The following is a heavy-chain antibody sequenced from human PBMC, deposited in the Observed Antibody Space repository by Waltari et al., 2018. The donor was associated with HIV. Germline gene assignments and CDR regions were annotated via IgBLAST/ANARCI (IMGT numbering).Heavy chain of an antibody. D-gene: IGHD3-3*01. CDR3: AKDRDTIFGVAKTRKNYGMDV. J-gene: IGHJ6*02. CDR1: GFTFSSYW. Sequence: LRLSCAASGFTFSSYWMSWVRQAPGKGLEWVANIKQDGSEKYYVDSVKGRFTISRDNAKNSLYLQMNSLRAEDTAVYYCAKDRDTIFGVAKTRKNYGMDVWGQGTTVTVSS. V-gene: IGHV3-7*01. CDR2: IKQDGSEK.